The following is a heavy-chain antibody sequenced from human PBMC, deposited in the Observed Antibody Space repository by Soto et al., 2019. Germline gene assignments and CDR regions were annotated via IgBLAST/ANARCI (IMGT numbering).Heavy chain of an antibody. V-gene: IGHV1-69*01. D-gene: IGHD6-19*01. J-gene: IGHJ6*02. Sequence: QVQLVQSGAEVKKPGSSVKVSCKASGGTFSSYAISWVRQAPGQGLEWMGGIIPIFGTANYAQKFQGRVTITADESTSTAYMELSSLRSEDTAVYYCGKEVAGNYYYYYGMDVWGQGTTVTVSS. CDR2: IIPIFGTA. CDR3: GKEVAGNYYYYYGMDV. CDR1: GGTFSSYA.